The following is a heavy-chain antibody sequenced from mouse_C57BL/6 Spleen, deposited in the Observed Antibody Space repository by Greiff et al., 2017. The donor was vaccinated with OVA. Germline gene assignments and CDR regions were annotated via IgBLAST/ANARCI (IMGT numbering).Heavy chain of an antibody. CDR3: VGTRGVGGGMDY. Sequence: QVQLQQPGTELVKPGASVKLSCKASGYTFTSYWMHWVKQRPGQGLEWIGNINPSNGGTTYNEKFKSKATLTVDKSSSTAYMQLTSLTSEDSAVYCCVGTRGVGGGMDYWGQGTAVTVSS. V-gene: IGHV1-53*01. CDR2: INPSNGGT. CDR1: GYTFTSYW. D-gene: IGHD1-1*01. J-gene: IGHJ4*01.